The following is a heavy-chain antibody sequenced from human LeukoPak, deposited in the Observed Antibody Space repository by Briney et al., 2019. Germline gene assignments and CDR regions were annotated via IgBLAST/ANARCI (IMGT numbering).Heavy chain of an antibody. J-gene: IGHJ4*02. Sequence: PSETLSLTCTVSGGSISSYYWSWIRQPPGKGLEWIGYICYSGSTNYNPSLKSRVTISVDTSKNQFSLKLSSVTAADTAVYYCARAITIFGVVIVYFDYWGQGTLVTVSS. V-gene: IGHV4-59*01. CDR1: GGSISSYY. CDR2: ICYSGST. D-gene: IGHD3-3*01. CDR3: ARAITIFGVVIVYFDY.